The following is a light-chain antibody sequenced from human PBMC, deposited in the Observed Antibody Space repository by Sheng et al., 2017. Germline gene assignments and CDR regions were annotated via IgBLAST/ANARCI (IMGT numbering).Light chain of an antibody. Sequence: QSALTQPASVSGSPGQSITISCTGTSSDVGGYKYVSWYQQHPGKVPKLMIYDVSNRPSGVSNRFSCSKSGNTASLTISGLQTEDEADYYCSSYTSISTWVFGGGTKLTVL. CDR2: DVS. J-gene: IGLJ3*02. CDR1: SSDVGGYKY. CDR3: SSYTSISTWV. V-gene: IGLV2-14*03.